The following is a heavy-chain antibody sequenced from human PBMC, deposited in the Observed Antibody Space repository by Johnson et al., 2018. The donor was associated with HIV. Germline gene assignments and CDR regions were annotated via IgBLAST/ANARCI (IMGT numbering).Heavy chain of an antibody. CDR2: IRYDGSNK. V-gene: IGHV3-33*08. J-gene: IGHJ3*02. D-gene: IGHD1-26*01. CDR1: GFTFSNAW. Sequence: QVQLVESGGGVVQPGRSLRLSCVASGFTFSNAWMSWVRQAPGKGLEWVAFIRYDGSNKYYADSVKGRFTISRDNSKNTLYLQMNSLRAEDTAVYYCARERWSGELPVAFDIWGQGTMVTVSS. CDR3: ARERWSGELPVAFDI.